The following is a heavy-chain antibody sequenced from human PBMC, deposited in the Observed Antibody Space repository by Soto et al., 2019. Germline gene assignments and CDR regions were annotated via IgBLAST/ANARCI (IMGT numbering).Heavy chain of an antibody. Sequence: PSETLSLTCTVSGGSISSYYWSWIRQPPGKGLEWIGYIYYSGSTNYNPSLKSRVTISVDTSKNQFSLKLSSVTAADTAVYYCARDYVSNYFYSSAYYFGNWFDPLGNGPLVTVS. CDR1: GGSISSYY. CDR2: IYYSGST. J-gene: IGHJ5*02. D-gene: IGHD3-22*01. V-gene: IGHV4-59*01. CDR3: ARDYVSNYFYSSAYYFGNWFDP.